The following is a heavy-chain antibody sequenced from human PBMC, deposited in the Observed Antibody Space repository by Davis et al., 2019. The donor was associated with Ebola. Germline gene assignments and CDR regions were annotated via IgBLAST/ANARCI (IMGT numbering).Heavy chain of an antibody. D-gene: IGHD4/OR15-4a*01. V-gene: IGHV5-51*01. CDR2: SYSGDSDT. Sequence: GESPKIPCQGSGYSFTNYWIAWVRQMPGQGPEWKGVSYSGDSDTRYSPSFEGQVTISVDRSITTAHLQWSSLKASDAAIYYCARQASLYGAIDYWGQGTLVTVSS. CDR1: GYSFTNYW. CDR3: ARQASLYGAIDY. J-gene: IGHJ4*02.